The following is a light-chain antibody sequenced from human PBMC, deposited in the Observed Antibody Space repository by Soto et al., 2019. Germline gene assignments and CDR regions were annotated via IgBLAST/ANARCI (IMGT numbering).Light chain of an antibody. CDR1: SSDVGGYNY. J-gene: IGLJ2*01. V-gene: IGLV2-14*01. CDR3: SSYTSSSTLV. CDR2: EVS. Sequence: QSVLTQPASVSGSPGQSITISCTETSSDVGGYNYVSWYQHHPGKAPKLMIYEVSNRPSGVSDRFSGSKSANTASLTISGLQAEDEADYYCSSYTSSSTLVFGGGTKLTVL.